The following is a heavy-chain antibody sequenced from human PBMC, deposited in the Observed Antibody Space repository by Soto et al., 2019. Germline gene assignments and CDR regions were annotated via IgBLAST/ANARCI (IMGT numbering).Heavy chain of an antibody. Sequence: EVQLLETGGGLVQPGGSLRLACAASGSTFSNHALRWVRQVSGKRLEWVSAISGSGASTYYADSVRGRFTISRDNSMNTLFLQINNLRADDTATYYCAKGSAPNPPNFFDPWGQGTLVTVSS. V-gene: IGHV3-23*01. CDR2: ISGSGAST. J-gene: IGHJ5*02. D-gene: IGHD6-13*01. CDR3: AKGSAPNPPNFFDP. CDR1: GSTFSNHA.